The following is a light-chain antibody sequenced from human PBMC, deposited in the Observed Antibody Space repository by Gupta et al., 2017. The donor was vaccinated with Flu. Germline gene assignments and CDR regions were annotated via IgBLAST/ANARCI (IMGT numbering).Light chain of an antibody. CDR2: EVS. V-gene: IGLV2-8*01. J-gene: IGLJ2*01. CDR1: SSDVGCYNY. Sequence: QSALTQPPSASGSPGQSVTISCTGTSSDVGCYNYVSWYQHHPGKAPKLLIYEVSKRPSGVPDRFSGSKSGNTASLTVSGLQAEDEADYYCSSYAGSNNFVVFGGGTKLTVL. CDR3: SSYAGSNNFVV.